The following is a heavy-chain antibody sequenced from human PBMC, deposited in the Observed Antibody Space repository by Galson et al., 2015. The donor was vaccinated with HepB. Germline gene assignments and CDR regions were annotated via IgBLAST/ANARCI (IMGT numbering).Heavy chain of an antibody. J-gene: IGHJ5*02. D-gene: IGHD1-26*01. CDR3: AKDPRSGSYTQVYFDP. CDR2: ISGSGGST. Sequence: SLRLSCAASGFTFSSYAMSWVRQAPGKGLEWVSAISGSGGSTYYADSVKGRFTISRDNSKNTLYLQMNSLRAEDTAVYYCAKDPRSGSYTQVYFDPWGQGTLVTVSS. V-gene: IGHV3-23*01. CDR1: GFTFSSYA.